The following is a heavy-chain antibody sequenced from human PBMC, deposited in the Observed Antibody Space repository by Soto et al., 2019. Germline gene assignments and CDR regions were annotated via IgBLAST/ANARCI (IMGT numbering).Heavy chain of an antibody. CDR1: GGTFISYA. CDR2: IIPVFGTA. V-gene: IGHV1-69*01. D-gene: IGHD4-4*01. CDR3: ARGRGTTYVTAFDY. Sequence: QVQLVQSGAAVKKPGSSVKVSCKASGGTFISYAISWVRQAPGRGLEWMGGIIPVFGTANYTQKFQGRVTITADESTSTAYMELSSLRSEDTALYYCARGRGTTYVTAFDYWGQGTLVTVSS. J-gene: IGHJ4*02.